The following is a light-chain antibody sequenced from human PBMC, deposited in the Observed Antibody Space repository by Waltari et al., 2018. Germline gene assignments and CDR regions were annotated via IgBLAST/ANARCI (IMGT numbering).Light chain of an antibody. CDR1: DSDVGAYDF. CDR3: SSYTTSSAPGV. CDR2: EVS. J-gene: IGLJ1*01. V-gene: IGLV2-14*01. Sequence: QSALTQPASVSGSPGQSITISCSGTDSDVGAYDFVSWYQQHPGKAPHLIIYEVSNRPSGIFKRFSASKSGNTASLTISGLQAEDEADYYCSSYTTSSAPGVFGTGTRVTVL.